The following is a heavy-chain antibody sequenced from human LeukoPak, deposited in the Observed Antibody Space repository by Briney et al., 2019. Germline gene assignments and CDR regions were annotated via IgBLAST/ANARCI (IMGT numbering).Heavy chain of an antibody. CDR3: TTLNSGYSSSWGWTYYYYYYMDV. CDR1: GFSLSSYA. V-gene: IGHV3-30*04. J-gene: IGHJ6*03. D-gene: IGHD6-13*01. CDR2: ISYDGSKK. Sequence: GRSLRLSCAASGFSLSSYAIHWVRQAPGKGLEWVAIISYDGSKKYYADSVKGRFTISRDNSKNTLYLQMNSLKTEDTAVYYCTTLNSGYSSSWGWTYYYYYYMDVWGKGTTVTISS.